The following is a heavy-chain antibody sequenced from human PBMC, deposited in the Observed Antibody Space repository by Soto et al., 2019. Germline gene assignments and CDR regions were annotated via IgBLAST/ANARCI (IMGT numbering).Heavy chain of an antibody. V-gene: IGHV4-30-2*01. J-gene: IGHJ6*02. D-gene: IGHD2-8*01. CDR1: GGSISSGGYS. Sequence: PSETLSLTCAVSGGSISSGGYSWSWIRQPPGKGLEWIGYMYHSGSTYYNPSLKSRVTISIDTSKNQFSLKLSSVTAADTAVYYCATSNFYYYYYGMDVWGQGTTVTVSS. CDR3: ATSNFYYYYYGMDV. CDR2: MYHSGST.